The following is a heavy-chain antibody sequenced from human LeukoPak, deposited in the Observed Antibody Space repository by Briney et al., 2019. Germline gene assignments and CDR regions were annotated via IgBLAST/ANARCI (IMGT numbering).Heavy chain of an antibody. J-gene: IGHJ3*02. Sequence: SETLSLTCTVSGYSISSGYYWGWIRQPPGKGLEWIGSIYHSGSTYYNPFLKSRVTISVDTSKNQFSLKLSSVTAADTAVYYCASYYASEAFDIWGQGTMVTVSS. CDR2: IYHSGST. V-gene: IGHV4-38-2*02. CDR1: GYSISSGYY. CDR3: ASYYASEAFDI. D-gene: IGHD3-10*01.